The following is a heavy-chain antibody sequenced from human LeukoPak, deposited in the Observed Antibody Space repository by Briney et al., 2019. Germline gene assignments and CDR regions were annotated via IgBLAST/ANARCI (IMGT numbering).Heavy chain of an antibody. J-gene: IGHJ4*02. V-gene: IGHV1-46*01. CDR2: INPSGGST. D-gene: IGHD6-13*01. CDR3: WIAAAGRNFDY. CDR1: GYTFTSYY. Sequence: ASVKVSCKASGYTFTSYYIHWVRQAPGQGLEWMGIINPSGGSTTYAQKFQGRVTMTRDTSTSTVYMELSSLRFEDTAVYYCWIAAAGRNFDYWGQGTLVNVSS.